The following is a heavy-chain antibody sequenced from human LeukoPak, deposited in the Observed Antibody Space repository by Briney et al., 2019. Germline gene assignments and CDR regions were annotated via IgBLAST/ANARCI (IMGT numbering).Heavy chain of an antibody. J-gene: IGHJ5*02. D-gene: IGHD6-13*01. CDR2: INHSGST. V-gene: IGHV4-34*01. Sequence: SETLSLTCAVYGGSFSGYYWSWIRQPPGKGLEWIGEINHSGSTNYNPSLKSRVTISVDTSKNQFSLKLSSVTAADTAVYYCARGHSSSWLGGWFDPWGQGTLVTVSS. CDR3: ARGHSSSWLGGWFDP. CDR1: GGSFSGYY.